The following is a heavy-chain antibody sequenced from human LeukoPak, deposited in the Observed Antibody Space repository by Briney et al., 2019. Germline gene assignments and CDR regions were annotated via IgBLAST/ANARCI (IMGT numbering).Heavy chain of an antibody. D-gene: IGHD3-16*01. V-gene: IGHV1-46*01. CDR1: GYTFTSYY. CDR3: ASLPGFGFDI. CDR2: INPSGGST. Sequence: GASVKVSSKASGYTFTSYYMHWVRQAPGQGLEWMGIINPSGGSTSYAQKFQGRVTMTRDTSTSTAYMELSSLRSEDTAVYYCASLPGFGFDIWGQGTMVTVSS. J-gene: IGHJ3*02.